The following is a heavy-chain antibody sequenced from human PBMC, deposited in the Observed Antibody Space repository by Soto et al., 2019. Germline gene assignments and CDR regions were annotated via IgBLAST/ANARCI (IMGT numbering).Heavy chain of an antibody. CDR1: GFTFSSYA. V-gene: IGHV3-64*01. J-gene: IGHJ6*03. Sequence: GGSLRLSCAASGFTFSSYAMHWVRQAPGKGLEYVSAISSNGGSTYYANSVKGRFTISRDNSKNTLYLQMGSLGAEDMAVYYCARAGWEYSSSSGAGYYYYYYMDVWGKGTTVTVSS. D-gene: IGHD6-6*01. CDR2: ISSNGGST. CDR3: ARAGWEYSSSSGAGYYYYYYMDV.